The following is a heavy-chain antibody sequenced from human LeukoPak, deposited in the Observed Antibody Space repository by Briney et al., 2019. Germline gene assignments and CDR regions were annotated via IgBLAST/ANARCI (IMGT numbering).Heavy chain of an antibody. CDR1: GFTFSSYS. V-gene: IGHV3-21*01. CDR2: ISSSSSYI. J-gene: IGHJ4*02. CDR3: ARKSATGLLWYFDY. Sequence: GGSLRLSCAASGFTFSSYSMNWVRQAPGKGLEWVSSISSSSSYIYYADSVKGRFTISRDNAKNSLYLQMNSLRAEDTAVYYCARKSATGLLWYFDYWGQGTLVTVSS. D-gene: IGHD2-8*02.